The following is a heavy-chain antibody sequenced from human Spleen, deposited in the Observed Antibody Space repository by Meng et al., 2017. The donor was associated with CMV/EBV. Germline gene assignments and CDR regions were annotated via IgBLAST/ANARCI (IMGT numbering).Heavy chain of an antibody. Sequence: ASVKVSCKASGYTFIGYDLHWVRQAPGQGLEWMGWINPKSGGTNYAQRFQGRVTMTRDTSINTVYMELRRLRSDDTAVYFCAKSFYTNYYSTYYGLDVWGQGTTVTVSS. CDR2: INPKSGGT. V-gene: IGHV1-2*02. CDR3: AKSFYTNYYSTYYGLDV. D-gene: IGHD3-22*01. J-gene: IGHJ6*02. CDR1: GYTFIGYD.